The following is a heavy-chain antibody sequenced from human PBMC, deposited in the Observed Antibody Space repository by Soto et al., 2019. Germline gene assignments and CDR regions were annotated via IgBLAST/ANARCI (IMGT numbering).Heavy chain of an antibody. V-gene: IGHV1-18*01. CDR3: ARDLPPVDY. Sequence: QIQLVQSGAEVKKPGASVKVSCKGSGYTFSSYHITWVRQAPGQGLEWMGWISAYNGNTNYAQNLQGRVTMTTDPSTSTAYMELRSLRSDDTAVYYCARDLPPVDYWGQGTLVTVSS. CDR2: ISAYNGNT. CDR1: GYTFSSYH. J-gene: IGHJ4*02.